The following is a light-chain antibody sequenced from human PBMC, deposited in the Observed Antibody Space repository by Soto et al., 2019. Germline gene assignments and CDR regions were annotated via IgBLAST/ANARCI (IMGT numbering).Light chain of an antibody. V-gene: IGKV3-15*01. Sequence: EMVMTQSPATLSVSPGERVTLSCRASQSVSSYLAWYQQKPGQPPRLLIYVASTSAAGIPARFSGSGSGTEFTLTISRLHSEDFAVFYCQQYQEWPPRFGRGTKVE. J-gene: IGKJ1*01. CDR3: QQYQEWPPR. CDR2: VAS. CDR1: QSVSSY.